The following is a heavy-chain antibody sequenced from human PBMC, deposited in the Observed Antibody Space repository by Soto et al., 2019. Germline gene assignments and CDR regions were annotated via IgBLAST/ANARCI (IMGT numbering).Heavy chain of an antibody. CDR3: ARDKGRYSYDYDPFDY. Sequence: ASVKVSCKASGYTFTSYGISWVRQAPGQGLEWMGWISAYNGNTNYAQKLQGRVTMTTDTSTSTAYMELRSLRSDDTAVYYCARDKGRYSYDYDPFDYWGQGTLVTVSS. V-gene: IGHV1-18*01. CDR2: ISAYNGNT. D-gene: IGHD5-18*01. CDR1: GYTFTSYG. J-gene: IGHJ4*02.